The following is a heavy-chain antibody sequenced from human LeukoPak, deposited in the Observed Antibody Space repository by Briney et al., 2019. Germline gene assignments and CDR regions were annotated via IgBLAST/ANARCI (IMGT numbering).Heavy chain of an antibody. J-gene: IGHJ4*02. Sequence: GGSLRLSCPASGFTFSSYDMHWVRQATGKGLEWVSAIGTAGDTYYPGSVKGRFTISRENAKNSLYLQMNSLRAGDTAVYYCARGDSSGYYQSSFDYWGQGTLVTVSS. V-gene: IGHV3-13*04. CDR3: ARGDSSGYYQSSFDY. CDR2: IGTAGDT. CDR1: GFTFSSYD. D-gene: IGHD3-22*01.